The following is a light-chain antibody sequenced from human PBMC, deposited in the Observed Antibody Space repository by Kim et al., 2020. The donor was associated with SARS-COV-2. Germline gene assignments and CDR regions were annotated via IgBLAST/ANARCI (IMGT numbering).Light chain of an antibody. CDR1: QGIANN. CDR2: AAS. CDR3: QQYAGYPRT. V-gene: IGKV1-16*01. J-gene: IGKJ1*01. Sequence: GSVGDRFIITGRASQGIANNVARFQQKPGKAPKSLVYAASSLESGVPSRFSGSGSGTDFILTISSLQPEDYATYYCQQYAGYPRTFGQGTKVDIK.